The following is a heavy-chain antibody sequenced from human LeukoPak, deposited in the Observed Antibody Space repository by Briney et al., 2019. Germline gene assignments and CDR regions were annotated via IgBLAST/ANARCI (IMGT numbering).Heavy chain of an antibody. J-gene: IGHJ4*02. V-gene: IGHV3-73*01. Sequence: GGSLRLSFAASGFPFSGSAMHWVRPASGKGLEWVGRIRSKANSYATAYAASVKGRFTISRDDSKNTAYLQMNSLKTEDTAVYYCTRLSGEFDYWGQGTLVTVSS. D-gene: IGHD3-10*01. CDR3: TRLSGEFDY. CDR2: IRSKANSYAT. CDR1: GFPFSGSA.